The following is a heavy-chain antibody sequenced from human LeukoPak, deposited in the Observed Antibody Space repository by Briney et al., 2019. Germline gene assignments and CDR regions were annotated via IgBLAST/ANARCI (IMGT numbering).Heavy chain of an antibody. CDR1: GFTFSSYG. V-gene: IGHV3-30*02. CDR2: IRYDGSNK. D-gene: IGHD3-3*01. Sequence: GGSLRLSCAASGFTFSSYGMHWVSQAPGKGLEWVAFIRYDGSNKYYADSVKGRFTISRDNSKNTLYLQMNSLRAEDTAVYYCAKDLGSDFWSGYSDYWGQGTLVTLSS. CDR3: AKDLGSDFWSGYSDY. J-gene: IGHJ4*02.